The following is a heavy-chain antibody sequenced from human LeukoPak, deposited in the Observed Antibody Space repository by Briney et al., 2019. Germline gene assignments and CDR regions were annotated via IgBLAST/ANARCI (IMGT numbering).Heavy chain of an antibody. D-gene: IGHD6-13*01. CDR2: ISWNSGSI. V-gene: IGHV3-9*01. J-gene: IGHJ5*02. CDR3: AKAYSSSWQEDWFDP. CDR1: GFTFDDYA. Sequence: PGGSLRLSCAASGFTFDDYAMHWVRQAPGKGLEWVSGISWNSGSIGYADSVKGRFTISRDNAKNSLYLQMNSLRAEDTALYYCAKAYSSSWQEDWFDPWGQGTLVTVSS.